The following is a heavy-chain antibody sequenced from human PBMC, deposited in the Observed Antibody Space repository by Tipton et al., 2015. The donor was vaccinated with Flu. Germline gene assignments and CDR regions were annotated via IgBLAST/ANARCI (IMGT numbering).Heavy chain of an antibody. V-gene: IGHV4-38-2*02. CDR3: ARHPGAYYFDH. D-gene: IGHD3-10*01. CDR1: GYSISSGYF. Sequence: TLSLTCTVSGYSISSGYFWGWIRQPPGKGLEWIVSFYHTGNTYYNPSLKSRVTISEDVSTNQFSLNLNFVTAADAAVYFCARHPGAYYFDHWGQGILVTVSS. J-gene: IGHJ4*02. CDR2: FYHTGNT.